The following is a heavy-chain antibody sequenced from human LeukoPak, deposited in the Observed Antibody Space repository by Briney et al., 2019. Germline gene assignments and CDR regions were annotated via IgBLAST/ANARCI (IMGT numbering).Heavy chain of an antibody. CDR2: IYYSGST. D-gene: IGHD3-22*01. CDR1: GGSISSGGYY. CDR3: ARALSTYYYDSSGYYSSYYFDY. J-gene: IGHJ4*02. Sequence: SQTLSLTCTVSGGSISSGGYYWSWIRQHPGKGLEWIGYIYYSGSTNYNPSLKSRVTISVDTSKNQFSLKLSSVTAADTAVYYCARALSTYYYDSSGYYSSYYFDYWGQGTLVTVSS. V-gene: IGHV4-61*08.